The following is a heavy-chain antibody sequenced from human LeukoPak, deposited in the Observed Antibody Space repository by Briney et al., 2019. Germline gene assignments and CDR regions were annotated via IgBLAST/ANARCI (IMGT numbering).Heavy chain of an antibody. V-gene: IGHV7-4-1*02. Sequence: ASVKVSCKAAGYTFTSYAMSWVRQAPGQGLEWMGWINTNTGNPTYAQGFTGRFVFSLDTSVSTAYLQISSLKAEDTAVYYCARDSGSGWYPEVDYWGQGTLVTVSS. D-gene: IGHD6-19*01. CDR2: INTNTGNP. CDR1: GYTFTSYA. J-gene: IGHJ4*02. CDR3: ARDSGSGWYPEVDY.